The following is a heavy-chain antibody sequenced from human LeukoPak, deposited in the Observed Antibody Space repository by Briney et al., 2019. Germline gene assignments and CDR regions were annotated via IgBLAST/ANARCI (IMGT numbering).Heavy chain of an antibody. CDR3: ARDRSRQMIPKGDWFDP. CDR1: GYTFTSYY. V-gene: IGHV1-46*01. CDR2: INPSGGST. D-gene: IGHD3-22*01. J-gene: IGHJ5*02. Sequence: ASVKVSCKASGYTFTSYYMHWVRQAPGQGLEWMGIINPSGGSTSYAQKFQGRVTMTRDTSTSTVYMELSSLRSEDTAVYYCARDRSRQMIPKGDWFDPWGQGTLVTVSS.